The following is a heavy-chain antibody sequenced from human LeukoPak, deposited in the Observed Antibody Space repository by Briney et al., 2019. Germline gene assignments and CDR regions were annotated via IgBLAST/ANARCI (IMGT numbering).Heavy chain of an antibody. CDR2: INHSANT. CDR3: ARDMGYGGNSGFDYFGY. CDR1: GGSFSNYH. D-gene: IGHD4-23*01. J-gene: IGHJ4*02. V-gene: IGHV4-34*01. Sequence: SETLSLTCAVYGGSFSNYHWSWIRQAPGKGLEWIGEINHSANTHYNPSLKSRVTISVDTSKNQFSLKLSSVTAADTAVYYCARDMGYGGNSGFDYFGYWGQGTLVTVSS.